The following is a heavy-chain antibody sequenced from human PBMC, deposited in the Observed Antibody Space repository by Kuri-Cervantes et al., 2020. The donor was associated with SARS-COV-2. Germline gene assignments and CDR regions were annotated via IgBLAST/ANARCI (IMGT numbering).Heavy chain of an antibody. Sequence: SETLSLTCAVYGGSFSGYYWSWIRQPPGKGLEWIGEINHSGSTNYNPSLKSRVTVSVDTSKNQFSLKLSSVTAADTAVYYCARGYYVTDDYFYYGMDVWGQGTTVTVSS. CDR3: ARGYYVTDDYFYYGMDV. V-gene: IGHV4-34*01. D-gene: IGHD3-10*02. J-gene: IGHJ6*02. CDR1: GGSFSGYY. CDR2: INHSGST.